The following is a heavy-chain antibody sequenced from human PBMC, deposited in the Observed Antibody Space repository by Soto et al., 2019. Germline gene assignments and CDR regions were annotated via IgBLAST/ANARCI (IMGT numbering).Heavy chain of an antibody. CDR1: GFTFSSYS. CDR3: ARDECSSTSCYARIDY. CDR2: ISSSSSYI. D-gene: IGHD2-2*01. J-gene: IGHJ4*02. Sequence: EVQLVESGGGLVKPGGSLRLSCAASGFTFSSYSMNWVRQAPGKGLEWVSSISSSSSYIYYADSVEGRFTISRDNAKNSLYLQMNSLRAEDTAVYYCARDECSSTSCYARIDYWGQGTLVTVSS. V-gene: IGHV3-21*01.